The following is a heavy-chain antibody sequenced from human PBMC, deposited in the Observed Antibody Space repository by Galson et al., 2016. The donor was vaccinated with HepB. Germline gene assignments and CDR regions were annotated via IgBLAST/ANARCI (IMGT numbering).Heavy chain of an antibody. D-gene: IGHD1-26*01. V-gene: IGHV3-23*01. J-gene: IGHJ4*02. CDR3: AKIVGITI. CDR2: VNGRGGGT. Sequence: SLRLSCASSGFSVSSSAMSWVRQAPGKGLEWVSSVNGRGGGTYADSVKGRFTISRDNSNNTLYLEMNSLRAEDTAIYYCAKIVGITIWGQGTLVTVSS. CDR1: GFSVSSSA.